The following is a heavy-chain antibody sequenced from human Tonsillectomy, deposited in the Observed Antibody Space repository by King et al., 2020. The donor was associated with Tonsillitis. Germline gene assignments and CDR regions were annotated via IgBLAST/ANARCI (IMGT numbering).Heavy chain of an antibody. D-gene: IGHD3-10*01. CDR3: AKLFIGYLWFQGYFDL. V-gene: IGHV3-23*04. CDR1: GFTFSSYA. Sequence: EVQLVESGGGLVQPGGSLRLSCAASGFTFSSYAMSWVRQAPGKGLEWVSTIGGSGGSTYYADSVKGRFTISRNNSKNTLYLQMNSLRAEDTAVYYCAKLFIGYLWFQGYFDLWGRGTLVTVSS. J-gene: IGHJ2*01. CDR2: IGGSGGST.